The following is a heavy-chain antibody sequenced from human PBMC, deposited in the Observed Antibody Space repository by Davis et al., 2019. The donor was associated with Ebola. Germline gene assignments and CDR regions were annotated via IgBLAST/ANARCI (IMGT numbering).Heavy chain of an antibody. J-gene: IGHJ6*02. CDR3: ARRGGSGILYGMDV. D-gene: IGHD6-19*01. Sequence: GESLKISCAASGFTFSTYSMSWVRQAPGKALEWVSSISSDSDYIYYADSAKGRFTISRDNAKNSLYLQMNSLRAEDTAVYYCARRGGSGILYGMDVWGQGTTVTVSS. CDR2: ISSDSDYI. CDR1: GFTFSTYS. V-gene: IGHV3-21*01.